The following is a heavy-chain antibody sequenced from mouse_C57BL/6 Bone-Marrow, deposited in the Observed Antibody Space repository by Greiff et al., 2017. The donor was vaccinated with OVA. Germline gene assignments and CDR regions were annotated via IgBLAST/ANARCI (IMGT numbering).Heavy chain of an antibody. CDR3: ANYGSSYFDY. CDR1: GYTFTDYY. J-gene: IGHJ2*01. V-gene: IGHV1-19*01. D-gene: IGHD1-1*01. CDR2: INPYNGGT. Sequence: EVQLQQSGPVLVKPGASVKMSCKASGYTFTDYYMNWVKQSHGKSLEWIGVINPYNGGTSYNQKFKGKATLTVDKSSSTAYMELNSLTSEDSAVYYCANYGSSYFDYWGQGTTLTVSS.